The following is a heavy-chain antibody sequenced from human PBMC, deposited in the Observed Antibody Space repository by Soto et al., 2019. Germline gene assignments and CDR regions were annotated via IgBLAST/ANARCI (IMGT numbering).Heavy chain of an antibody. Sequence: QVQLVESGGGVVQPGRSLRLSCAASGFTFSSYGRHWVRQAPGKGLEWVAVISYDGSKKYYADSVKGRFTISRDNSKNTLYLQMNGLRAEDTAVYYCAKETYSGPLDYWGQGTLVTVSS. J-gene: IGHJ4*02. CDR2: ISYDGSKK. D-gene: IGHD2-15*01. CDR1: GFTFSSYG. V-gene: IGHV3-30*18. CDR3: AKETYSGPLDY.